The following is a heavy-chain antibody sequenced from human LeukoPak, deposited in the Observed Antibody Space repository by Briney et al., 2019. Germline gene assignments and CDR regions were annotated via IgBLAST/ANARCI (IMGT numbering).Heavy chain of an antibody. CDR1: RFTFRNYA. D-gene: IGHD3-10*01. J-gene: IGHJ5*02. Sequence: GGSLRLSCAASRFTFRNYAMHWVRQAPGKGLEWVAVISSDGTNKDYADSVKGRFSISRDNSKNTLYLQRNRLRADDTAVYYCARDRSQEFDPWGQGTLVTVSS. V-gene: IGHV3-30*04. CDR2: ISSDGTNK. CDR3: ARDRSQEFDP.